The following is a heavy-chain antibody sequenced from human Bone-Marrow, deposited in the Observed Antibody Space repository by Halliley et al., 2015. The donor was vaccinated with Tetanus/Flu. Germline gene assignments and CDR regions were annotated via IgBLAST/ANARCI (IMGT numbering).Heavy chain of an antibody. CDR2: ITGTGTRT. V-gene: IGHV3-23*01. CDR3: TTPPSGYGYGLYFDS. CDR1: GFTFSGHA. Sequence: SLRLSCAPSGFTFSGHAMTWVRRAPGRGLEWVSSITGTGTRTFYADSVKSRFTISRDNRKNRLYLQMNSLRAEDTAIYYCTTPPSGYGYGLYFDSWGQGTLVTVSS. J-gene: IGHJ4*02. D-gene: IGHD5-18*01.